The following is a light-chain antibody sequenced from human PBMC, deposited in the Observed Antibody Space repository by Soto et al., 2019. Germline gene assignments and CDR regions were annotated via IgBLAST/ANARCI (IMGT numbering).Light chain of an antibody. CDR3: QQYNNWPPRYT. Sequence: EIVMTQSPATLSVSPGERATLSCRASQSVSSNLAWYQQKPGQAPRLLIYGAPIRPTGIPARFSGSGSGTEFTLTISSLQSEDFALYYCQQYNNWPPRYTFGQGTKLEIK. J-gene: IGKJ2*01. CDR1: QSVSSN. V-gene: IGKV3D-15*01. CDR2: GAP.